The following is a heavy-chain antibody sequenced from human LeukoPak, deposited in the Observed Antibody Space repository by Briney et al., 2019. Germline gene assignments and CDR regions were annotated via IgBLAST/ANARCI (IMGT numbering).Heavy chain of an antibody. D-gene: IGHD2-21*02. CDR1: GGSFSGYY. V-gene: IGHV4-34*01. Sequence: SETLSLTCAVYGGSFSGYYWSWIRQPPGKGLEWTGEINHGGSTNYNPSLKSRVTISVDTSKNQFSLRLSSVTAADTAVYYCARGLSAIVHWGQGTLVTVSS. CDR2: INHGGST. J-gene: IGHJ4*02. CDR3: ARGLSAIVH.